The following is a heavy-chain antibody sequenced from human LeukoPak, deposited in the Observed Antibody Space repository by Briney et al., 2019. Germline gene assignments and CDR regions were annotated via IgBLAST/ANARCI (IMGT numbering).Heavy chain of an antibody. D-gene: IGHD3-10*01. CDR1: GFTFNRCG. Sequence: PGGSLRLSCAASGFTFNRCGMHWVRQAPGKRLEWVAVITNDGSRQYYTDSVKGRFTISRDNSENTLSLQMNSLRDEDTAVYYCVKSSGTNDYGMDAWGQGTTVTVPS. V-gene: IGHV3-30*18. CDR2: ITNDGSRQ. J-gene: IGHJ6*02. CDR3: VKSSGTNDYGMDA.